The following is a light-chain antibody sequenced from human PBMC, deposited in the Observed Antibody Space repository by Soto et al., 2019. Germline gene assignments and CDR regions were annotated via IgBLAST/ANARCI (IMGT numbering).Light chain of an antibody. CDR2: DAA. J-gene: IGKJ2*01. CDR1: QDITNY. Sequence: GDGVTITCQASQDITNYLNWYQHKSGKSPKLLIFDAANLEAGVPSRFSGSGSGTDFTLTISSLQPEDFATYYCQQSYSTPYTFGQGTKLEIK. V-gene: IGKV1-39*01. CDR3: QQSYSTPYT.